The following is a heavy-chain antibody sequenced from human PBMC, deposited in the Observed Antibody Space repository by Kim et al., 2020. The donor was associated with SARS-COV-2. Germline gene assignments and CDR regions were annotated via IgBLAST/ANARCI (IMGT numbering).Heavy chain of an antibody. V-gene: IGHV5-51*01. CDR3: ARQTYCGGDCYSEGDFQH. J-gene: IGHJ1*01. CDR2: IYPGDSDT. Sequence: GESLKISCKGSGYSFTSYWIGWVRQMPGKGLEWMGIIYPGDSDTRYSPSFQGQVTISADKSISTAYLQWSSLKASDTAMYYCARQTYCGGDCYSEGDFQHWGQGTLVTVSS. D-gene: IGHD2-21*02. CDR1: GYSFTSYW.